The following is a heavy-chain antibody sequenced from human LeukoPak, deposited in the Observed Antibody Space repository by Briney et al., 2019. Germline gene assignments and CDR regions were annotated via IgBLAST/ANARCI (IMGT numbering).Heavy chain of an antibody. Sequence: PSETLSLTCTVSGGSLSSYYWSWIRPPPGKGLEWIGYIYYSGSTNYNPSLKSRVTISVDTSKNQFSLKLSSVTAADTAVYYCARVGIFGVVNDAFDIWGQGTMVTVSS. J-gene: IGHJ3*02. D-gene: IGHD3-3*01. V-gene: IGHV4-59*01. CDR1: GGSLSSYY. CDR2: IYYSGST. CDR3: ARVGIFGVVNDAFDI.